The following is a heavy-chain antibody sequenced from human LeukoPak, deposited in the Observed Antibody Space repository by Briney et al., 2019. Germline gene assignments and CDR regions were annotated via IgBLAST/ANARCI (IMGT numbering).Heavy chain of an antibody. CDR2: INPNSGGT. Sequence: GASVKVSCKASGYTFTGYYMHGVRQAPGQGRQWMGWINPNSGGTNYAQKFQGGVTITRDTSIRPAYMELSRLSSDDTAVYYCARGGDIAARPFDSWGQGTLVTVSS. CDR3: ARGGDIAARPFDS. CDR1: GYTFTGYY. D-gene: IGHD6-6*01. V-gene: IGHV1-2*02. J-gene: IGHJ4*02.